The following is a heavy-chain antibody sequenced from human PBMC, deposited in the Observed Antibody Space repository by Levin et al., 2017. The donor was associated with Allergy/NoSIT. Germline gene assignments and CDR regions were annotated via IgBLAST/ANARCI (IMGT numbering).Heavy chain of an antibody. Sequence: SETLSLTCTVSGGSISSGGFYWSWIRQHPGKGLEWIGYIYYSASTYYNPSLKSRVTISVDTSKNQFSLKLSSVTAADTAMYYCASNGDRYAFDSWGQGTMVTVSS. V-gene: IGHV4-31*03. CDR2: IYYSAST. J-gene: IGHJ3*02. CDR1: GGSISSGGFY. CDR3: ASNGDRYAFDS. D-gene: IGHD4-17*01.